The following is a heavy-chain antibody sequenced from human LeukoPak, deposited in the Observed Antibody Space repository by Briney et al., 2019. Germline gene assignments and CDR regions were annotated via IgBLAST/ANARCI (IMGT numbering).Heavy chain of an antibody. J-gene: IGHJ4*02. V-gene: IGHV4-59*08. Sequence: SETLSLTCTVSGGSISSYYWSWIRQPPGKGLEWIGCIYYSGSTNYNPSLKSRVTISVDTSKNQFSLKLSSVTAADTAVYYCARHSPVYCSGGSCSTFDYWGQGTLVTVSS. CDR1: GGSISSYY. D-gene: IGHD2-15*01. CDR2: IYYSGST. CDR3: ARHSPVYCSGGSCSTFDY.